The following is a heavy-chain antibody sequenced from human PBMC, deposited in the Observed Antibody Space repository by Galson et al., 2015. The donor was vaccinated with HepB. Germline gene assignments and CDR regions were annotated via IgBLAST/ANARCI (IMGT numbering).Heavy chain of an antibody. CDR3: AKDRGVVAAGMDY. CDR1: GFTFSSYA. J-gene: IGHJ4*02. D-gene: IGHD2-15*01. Sequence: SLRLSCAASGFTFSSYAMTWVRQAPGKGLEWVSSTSTSGGRTYYADSVKGRFTISRDNSQNTLYLQMNSLRCDDTAVYYCAKDRGVVAAGMDYWGQVSLVTVSS. CDR2: TSTSGGRT. V-gene: IGHV3-23*01.